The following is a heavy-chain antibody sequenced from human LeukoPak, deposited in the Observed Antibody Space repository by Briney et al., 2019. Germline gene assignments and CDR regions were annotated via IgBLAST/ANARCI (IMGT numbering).Heavy chain of an antibody. CDR1: GGSISSSSYY. J-gene: IGHJ4*02. CDR3: ARGENNYGYYYFDY. D-gene: IGHD5-24*01. CDR2: IYYSGST. V-gene: IGHV4-39*01. Sequence: SETLSLTCTVSGGSISSSSYYWGWIRQPPGKGLERIGSIYYSGSTYYNPSLKSRVTISVDTSKNQFSLKLSSVTAADTAVYYCARGENNYGYYYFDYWGQGTLVTVSS.